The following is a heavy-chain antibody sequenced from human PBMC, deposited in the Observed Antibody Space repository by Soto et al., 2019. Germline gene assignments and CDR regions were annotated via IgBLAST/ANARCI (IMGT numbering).Heavy chain of an antibody. V-gene: IGHV3-11*06. J-gene: IGHJ3*02. CDR2: ISSSSSYT. D-gene: IGHD4-4*01. CDR3: ARDRTVTTFAFDI. Sequence: GGPLRLSCAASGFTFSDYYMSWIRQAPGKGLEWVSYISSSSSYTNYADSVKGRFTISRDNAKNSLYLQMNSLRAEDTAVYYCARDRTVTTFAFDIWGQGTMVTVSS. CDR1: GFTFSDYY.